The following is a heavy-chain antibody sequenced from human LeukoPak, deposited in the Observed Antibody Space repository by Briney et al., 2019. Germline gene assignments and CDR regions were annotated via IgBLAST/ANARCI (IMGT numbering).Heavy chain of an antibody. D-gene: IGHD6-19*01. V-gene: IGHV3-33*01. J-gene: IGHJ4*02. CDR3: ASTSGWYEPIDY. CDR1: GFTFSSYG. Sequence: PGRSLTLSCAASGFTFSSYGMRWVRQAPGKGLEWVAVIWYDGSNKYYADSVKGRFTISRDNSKNTLYLQMNSLRAEDTAVYYCASTSGWYEPIDYWGQGTLVTVSS. CDR2: IWYDGSNK.